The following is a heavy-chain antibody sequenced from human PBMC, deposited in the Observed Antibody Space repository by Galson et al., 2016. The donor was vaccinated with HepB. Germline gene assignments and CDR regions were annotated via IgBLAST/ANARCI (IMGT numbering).Heavy chain of an antibody. V-gene: IGHV1-58*01. J-gene: IGHJ3*02. Sequence: SVKVSCKASGFTFTSSAVQWVRQARGQRLEWIGWIVVGSGNTNYAQKFQEGVTITRDMSTSTAYMELSSLRSEDTAVYYCAAEGADDFWSGAFDIGGQGTMVTVSS. CDR1: GFTFTSSA. CDR3: AAEGADDFWSGAFDI. CDR2: IVVGSGNT. D-gene: IGHD3-3*01.